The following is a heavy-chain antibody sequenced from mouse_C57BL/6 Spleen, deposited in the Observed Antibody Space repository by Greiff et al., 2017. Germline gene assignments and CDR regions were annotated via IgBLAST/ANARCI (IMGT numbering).Heavy chain of an antibody. J-gene: IGHJ4*01. CDR1: GYTFTSYW. CDR3: ARPHNYDYDSYYAMDY. D-gene: IGHD2-4*01. CDR2: IDPSDSET. V-gene: IGHV1-52*01. Sequence: VQLQQPGAELVRPGSSVKLSCKASGYTFTSYWMHWVKQRPIQGLEWIGNIDPSDSETHYNQKFKDKDTLTVDKSSSTAYMQLSSLTSEDSAVYYCARPHNYDYDSYYAMDYWGQGTSVTVSA.